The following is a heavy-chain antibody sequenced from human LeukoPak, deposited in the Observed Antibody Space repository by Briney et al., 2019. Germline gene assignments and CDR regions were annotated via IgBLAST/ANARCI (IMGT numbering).Heavy chain of an antibody. CDR3: ARARTPYSSGWQYGMDV. CDR2: IKQDGSEK. CDR1: GFTFSSYW. Sequence: PGGSLRLSCAASGFTFSSYWMSWVRQAPGKGLEWVANIKQDGSEKYYVDSVKGRFTISRDNAKNSLYLQMNSLRAEDTAVYYCARARTPYSSGWQYGMDVWGQGATVTVSS. J-gene: IGHJ6*02. V-gene: IGHV3-7*01. D-gene: IGHD6-19*01.